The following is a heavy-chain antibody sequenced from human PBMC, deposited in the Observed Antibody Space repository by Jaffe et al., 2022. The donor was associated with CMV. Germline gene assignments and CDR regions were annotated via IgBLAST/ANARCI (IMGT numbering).Heavy chain of an antibody. J-gene: IGHJ6*03. CDR2: IWYDGSNK. CDR3: ARAPGQQLGPYYYYYYMDV. CDR1: GFTFSSYG. Sequence: QVQLVESGGGVVQPGRSLRLSCAASGFTFSSYGMHWVRQAPGKGLEWVAVIWYDGSNKYYADSVKGRFTISRDNSKNTLYLQMNSLRAEDTAVYYCARAPGQQLGPYYYYYYMDVWGKGTTVTVSS. D-gene: IGHD6-13*01. V-gene: IGHV3-33*08.